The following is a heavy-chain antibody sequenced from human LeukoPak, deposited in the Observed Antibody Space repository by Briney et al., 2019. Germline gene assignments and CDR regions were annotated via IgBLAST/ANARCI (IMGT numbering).Heavy chain of an antibody. D-gene: IGHD3-22*01. Sequence: GGSLRLSCAASGFTFSSYAMSWVRQAPGKGLEWVSAISGSGGSTYYADSVKGRFTISRDNSKNTLYLQMNSLRAEDTAVYYCARSYDSSGYYFFDYWGQGTLVTVSS. CDR1: GFTFSSYA. CDR3: ARSYDSSGYYFFDY. CDR2: ISGSGGST. V-gene: IGHV3-23*01. J-gene: IGHJ4*02.